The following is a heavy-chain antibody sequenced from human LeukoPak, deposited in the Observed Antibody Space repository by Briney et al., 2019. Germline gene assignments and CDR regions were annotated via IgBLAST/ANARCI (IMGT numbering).Heavy chain of an antibody. J-gene: IGHJ6*02. Sequence: GGSLRLSCAASGFTFSSYSMKWVRQAPGKGLEWVSSISSSSSYIYYADSVKGRFTISRDNAKNSLYLQMNSLRAEDTAVYYCVGQTWGEPEHYYYGMDVWGQGTTVTVSS. CDR2: ISSSSSYI. D-gene: IGHD1-14*01. CDR1: GFTFSSYS. CDR3: VGQTWGEPEHYYYGMDV. V-gene: IGHV3-21*01.